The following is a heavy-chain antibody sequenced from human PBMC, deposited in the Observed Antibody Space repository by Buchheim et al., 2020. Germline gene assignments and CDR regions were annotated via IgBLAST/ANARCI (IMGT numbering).Heavy chain of an antibody. J-gene: IGHJ4*02. V-gene: IGHV3-7*01. CDR3: ASVEGRSWPDRYLDH. CDR1: GFTFSNYW. D-gene: IGHD3-10*01. Sequence: EVQLVESGGGLVQPGGSLRLSCAVSGFTFSNYWLTWVRQAPGKGLEWVANIKQDGSEKYYVDSVKGRFTISRDNAKNSLYLQMNSLRAEDTAVYYCASVEGRSWPDRYLDHWGQGT. CDR2: IKQDGSEK.